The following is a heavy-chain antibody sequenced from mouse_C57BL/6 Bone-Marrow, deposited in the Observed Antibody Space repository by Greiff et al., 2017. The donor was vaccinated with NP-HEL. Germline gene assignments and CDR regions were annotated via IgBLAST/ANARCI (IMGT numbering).Heavy chain of an antibody. Sequence: EVMLVESGGGLVKPGGSLKLSCAASGFTFSSYAMSWVRQTPEKRLEWVATISDGGSYTYYPDNVKGRFTISRDNATNNLYLQMSHLKSEDTAMYYCARDRWVFAYWGQGTLVTVSA. CDR3: ARDRWVFAY. CDR1: GFTFSSYA. V-gene: IGHV5-4*01. D-gene: IGHD1-1*02. CDR2: ISDGGSYT. J-gene: IGHJ3*01.